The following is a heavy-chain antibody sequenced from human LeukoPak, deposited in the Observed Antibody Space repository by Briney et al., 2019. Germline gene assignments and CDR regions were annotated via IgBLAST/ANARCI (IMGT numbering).Heavy chain of an antibody. Sequence: SQTLSLPCTVSGGSISSGSYYWSWIRQPAGKGLEWIGRIYTSGSTNYNPSLTSRVTISVDTSKNQFSLKLSSVTAADTAVYYCARDTHYYGSGRLDAFDIWGQGTMVTVSS. CDR3: ARDTHYYGSGRLDAFDI. CDR2: IYTSGST. D-gene: IGHD3-10*01. V-gene: IGHV4-61*02. CDR1: GGSISSGSYY. J-gene: IGHJ3*02.